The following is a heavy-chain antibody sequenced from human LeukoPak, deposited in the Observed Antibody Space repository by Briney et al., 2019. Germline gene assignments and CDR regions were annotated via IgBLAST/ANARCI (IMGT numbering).Heavy chain of an antibody. V-gene: IGHV3-21*01. D-gene: IGHD6-13*01. CDR2: ISSSSSYI. J-gene: IGHJ4*02. Sequence: GGSLGLSCAASGFTFSSYSMNWVRQAPGKGLEWVSSISSSSSYIYYADSVKGRFTISRDNAKNSLYLQMNSLRAEDTAVYYCARGVSSSWYQAFDYWGQGTLVTVSS. CDR3: ARGVSSSWYQAFDY. CDR1: GFTFSSYS.